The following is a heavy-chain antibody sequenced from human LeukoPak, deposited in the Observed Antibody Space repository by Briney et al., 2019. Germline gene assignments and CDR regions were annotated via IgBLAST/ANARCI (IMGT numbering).Heavy chain of an antibody. Sequence: GASVKVSCKASGYTFTSYGISWVRQAPGQGLEWMGWINPNSGGTNYAQRFQGRVTMTRDTSISTAYMELSRLRSDDTAVYYCARGTYDFWSGYPDYWGQGTLVTVSS. D-gene: IGHD3-3*01. V-gene: IGHV1-2*02. CDR1: GYTFTSYG. CDR3: ARGTYDFWSGYPDY. J-gene: IGHJ4*02. CDR2: INPNSGGT.